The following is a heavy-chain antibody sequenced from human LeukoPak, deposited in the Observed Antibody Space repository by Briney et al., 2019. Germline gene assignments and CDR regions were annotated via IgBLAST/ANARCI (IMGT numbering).Heavy chain of an antibody. CDR2: ISASGGST. D-gene: IGHD1-26*01. J-gene: IGHJ4*02. CDR1: GFTFSSYS. CDR3: AKRAGARYSGSPGASDY. Sequence: SGGSLRLSCAASGFTFSSYSMNWVRQAPGKGLEWVSDISASGGSTYYADSVKGRFTISRDNSKNTLFLQMNSLRAEDTAVYYCAKRAGARYSGSPGASDYWGQGTLVTVSS. V-gene: IGHV3-23*01.